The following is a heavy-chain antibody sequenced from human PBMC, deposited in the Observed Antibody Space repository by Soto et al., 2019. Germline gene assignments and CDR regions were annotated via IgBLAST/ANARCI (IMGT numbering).Heavy chain of an antibody. V-gene: IGHV4-31*03. D-gene: IGHD1-26*01. J-gene: IGHJ6*02. CDR3: ARDGRVGYYYGMDV. CDR1: GGSISSGGYY. Sequence: QVQLQESGPGLVKPSQTLSLTCTVSGGSISSGGYYWSWIRQHPGKGLEWIGYIYYSGSTYYNPSLKSRVTISVDTSKNQCSLKLSSVTAADTAVYYCARDGRVGYYYGMDVWGQGTTVTVSS. CDR2: IYYSGST.